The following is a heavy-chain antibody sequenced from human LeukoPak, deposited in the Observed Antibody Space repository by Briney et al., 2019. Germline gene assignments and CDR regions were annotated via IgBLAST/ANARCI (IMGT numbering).Heavy chain of an antibody. D-gene: IGHD3-10*01. Sequence: PGGSLRLSCAASGFTFSNYGMHWVRQAPGKGLEWVALIWYDGSNKYYADSVKGRFTIYRDNSKNTLYLQMNSLRAEDTAVYYCAGSYYNVFDYWGQGTLVTVSS. CDR3: AGSYYNVFDY. CDR1: GFTFSNYG. CDR2: IWYDGSNK. V-gene: IGHV3-33*01. J-gene: IGHJ4*02.